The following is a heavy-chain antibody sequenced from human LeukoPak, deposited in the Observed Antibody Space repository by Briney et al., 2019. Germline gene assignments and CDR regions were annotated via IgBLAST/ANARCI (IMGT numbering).Heavy chain of an antibody. J-gene: IGHJ4*02. CDR3: ASTSNTDYFDY. CDR1: GGSISSSSYY. Sequence: PSETLSLTCTVYGGSISSSSYYWGWIRQPPGKGLEWIGSIYYSGSTYYNPSLKSRVTISVDTSKNQFSLKLSSVTAADTAVYYCASTSNTDYFDYWGQGTLVTVSS. D-gene: IGHD2-2*01. V-gene: IGHV4-39*01. CDR2: IYYSGST.